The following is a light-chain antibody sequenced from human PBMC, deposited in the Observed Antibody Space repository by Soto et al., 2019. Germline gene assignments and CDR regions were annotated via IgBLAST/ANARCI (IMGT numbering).Light chain of an antibody. CDR1: TSNIGSHS. CDR2: TNN. Sequence: QLVLTQPPSASGTPGQRVTISCSGSTSNIGSHSVNWFRHLPGTAPKLLIITNNQRPSGVPDRFSGYKSGTSATLVISGLQSEDEADYYCATWDDSLKGVFGTGTKLTVL. J-gene: IGLJ1*01. CDR3: ATWDDSLKGV. V-gene: IGLV1-44*01.